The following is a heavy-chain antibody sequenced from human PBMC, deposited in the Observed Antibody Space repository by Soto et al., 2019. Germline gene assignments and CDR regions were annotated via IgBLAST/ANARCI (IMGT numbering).Heavy chain of an antibody. V-gene: IGHV1-8*01. Sequence: VQLVQSGAEVKKPGASVKVSCKASGYSFTGYDINWVRQATGQGLEWMGWMDPKSGDTGYEQKFQGRLTMTGDTSTSTAFMELPSLRSEDTAVFFCALYGDRGRMGETWGQGTLVAVSS. D-gene: IGHD4-17*01. CDR3: ALYGDRGRMGET. CDR1: GYSFTGYD. J-gene: IGHJ5*02. CDR2: MDPKSGDT.